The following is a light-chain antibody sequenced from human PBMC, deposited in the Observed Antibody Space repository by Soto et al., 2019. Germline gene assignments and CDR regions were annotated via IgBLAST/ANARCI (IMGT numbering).Light chain of an antibody. CDR1: PSVSSW. CDR2: KAS. V-gene: IGKV1-5*03. CDR3: QQYNSYPIT. Sequence: DIQMTQSPSTLSASVGDRVTITCRASPSVSSWLAWYQQKPGKAPKLLIYKASSLESGVPSRFSGSGSGTEFALTISSLQPDDFATYYCQQYNSYPITCGQGTRLEIK. J-gene: IGKJ5*01.